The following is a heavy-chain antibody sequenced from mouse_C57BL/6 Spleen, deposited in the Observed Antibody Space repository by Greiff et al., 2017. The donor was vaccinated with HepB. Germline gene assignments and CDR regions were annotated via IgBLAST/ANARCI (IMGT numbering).Heavy chain of an antibody. Sequence: EVQLVESGPELVKPGASVKISCKASGYSFTGYYMNWVKQSPEKSLEWIGEINPSTGGTTYNQKFKAKATLTVDKSSSTAYMQLKGLTSEDSAVYYCARRGNYYAMDYWGQGTSVTVSS. CDR1: GYSFTGYY. CDR2: INPSTGGT. V-gene: IGHV1-42*01. D-gene: IGHD2-1*01. J-gene: IGHJ4*01. CDR3: ARRGNYYAMDY.